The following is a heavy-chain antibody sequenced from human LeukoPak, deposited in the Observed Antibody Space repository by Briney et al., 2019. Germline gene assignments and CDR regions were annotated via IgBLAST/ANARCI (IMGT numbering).Heavy chain of an antibody. V-gene: IGHV3-7*01. CDR1: GFTFSSYW. J-gene: IGHJ4*02. CDR3: ARDGPPYGSGSYWVY. CDR2: IKQDGSEK. Sequence: GGSLRLPCAASGFTFSSYWMSWVRQAPGKGLEWVANIKQDGSEKYYVDSVKGRFTISRDNAKNSLYLQMNSLRAEDTAVYYCARDGPPYGSGSYWVYWGQGTLVTVSS. D-gene: IGHD3-10*01.